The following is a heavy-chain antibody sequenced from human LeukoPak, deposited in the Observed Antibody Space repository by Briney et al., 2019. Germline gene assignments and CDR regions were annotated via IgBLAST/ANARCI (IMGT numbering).Heavy chain of an antibody. D-gene: IGHD6-19*01. CDR2: FDPEDGET. CDR1: GYTLTELS. Sequence: ASVKVSCKVSGYTLTELSMHWVRQAPGKGLEWMGGFDPEDGETIYAQKFQGRVTMTEDTSTDTAYMELSSLRSEDTAVYYCSSGWHNYYYYGMDVWGQGTTVTVSS. J-gene: IGHJ6*02. V-gene: IGHV1-24*01. CDR3: SSGWHNYYYYGMDV.